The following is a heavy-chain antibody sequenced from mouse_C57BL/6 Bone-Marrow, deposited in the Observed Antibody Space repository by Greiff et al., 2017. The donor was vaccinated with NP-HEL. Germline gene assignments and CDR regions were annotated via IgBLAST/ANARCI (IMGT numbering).Heavy chain of an antibody. Sequence: QVQLQQPGTELVKPGASVKLSCKASGYTFTSYWMHWVKQRPGQGLEWIGNINPSNGGTNYNEKFKSKATLTVDKSSSTAYMQLSSLTSEDSSVYYCARSLLLLRGFAYWGQGTLVTVSA. CDR2: INPSNGGT. CDR1: GYTFTSYW. D-gene: IGHD1-1*01. J-gene: IGHJ3*01. CDR3: ARSLLLLRGFAY. V-gene: IGHV1-53*01.